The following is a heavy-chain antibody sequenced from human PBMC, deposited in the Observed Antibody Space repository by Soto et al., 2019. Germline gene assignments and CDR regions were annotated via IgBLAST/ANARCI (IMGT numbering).Heavy chain of an antibody. V-gene: IGHV4-4*07. CDR3: ASFYDSGSGAAFHI. J-gene: IGHJ3*02. Sequence: QVQLQESGPGLVKPSETLSLTCTVSGGSISSYYWSWIRQPAGKGLEWIGRINTNGNTNCNPSLMSRVTMSVDTSKNQFSLKLSSVTAADTAVYYCASFYDSGSGAAFHIWGQGTMVTVSS. CDR2: INTNGNT. CDR1: GGSISSYY. D-gene: IGHD3-10*01.